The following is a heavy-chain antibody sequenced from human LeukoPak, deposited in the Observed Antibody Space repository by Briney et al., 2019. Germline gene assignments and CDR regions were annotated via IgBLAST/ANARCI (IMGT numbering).Heavy chain of an antibody. J-gene: IGHJ4*02. Sequence: GGSLRLSCAASGFTFSDSGMHWVRQASGKGLEWVGHIRSKADSYATVYAASVKGRFTITRDDSENTAYLQMNSLKTEDTAVYYCTRRVDYGSSGEDFDYWGQGTLVTVSS. CDR3: TRRVDYGSSGEDFDY. CDR2: IRSKADSYAT. V-gene: IGHV3-73*01. CDR1: GFTFSDSG. D-gene: IGHD1-26*01.